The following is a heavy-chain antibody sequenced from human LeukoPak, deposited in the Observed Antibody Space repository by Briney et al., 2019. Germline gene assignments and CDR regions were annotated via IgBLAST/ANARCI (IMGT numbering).Heavy chain of an antibody. D-gene: IGHD1-26*01. Sequence: MHGESLKISCKGSGYSFTSYWIGWVRQMPGKGLEGMGIIYPGDSDTRYSPSFQGQVTISADKSISTDYLQWSSLKASDTAMYYCARHTPSGSYSPFDYWGQGTLVTVSS. CDR1: GYSFTSYW. CDR3: ARHTPSGSYSPFDY. CDR2: IYPGDSDT. V-gene: IGHV5-51*01. J-gene: IGHJ4*02.